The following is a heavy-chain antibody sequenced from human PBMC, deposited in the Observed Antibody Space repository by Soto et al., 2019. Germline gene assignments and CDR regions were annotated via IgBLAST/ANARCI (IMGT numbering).Heavy chain of an antibody. J-gene: IGHJ4*02. CDR2: INSDGSNT. CDR3: ARNFDY. CDR1: GFTFSSYW. Sequence: EVQLVESGGGLVQPGGSLRLSCGTSGFTFSSYWMYWVRQAPGKGLVWVSRINSDGSNTGYADSVKGRFTISRDNAKSTLYLEMNSLRAEDTAVYYCARNFDYWGQGILVTVSS. V-gene: IGHV3-74*01.